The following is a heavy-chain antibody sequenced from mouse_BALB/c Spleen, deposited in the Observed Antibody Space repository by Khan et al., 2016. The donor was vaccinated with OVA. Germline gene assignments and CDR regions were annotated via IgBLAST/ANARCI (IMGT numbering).Heavy chain of an antibody. Sequence: VQLQQSGAELAKPGASVKMSCTPSGYTFTTYWIHWIKQRPGQGLEWIGYINPSTGSTEYNKNFKDKATLTADESSSTAYMQLNSLTSADTAVSYCARRGLYGLFAYWGQGTLVTVSA. D-gene: IGHD2-10*02. V-gene: IGHV1-7*01. CDR3: ARRGLYGLFAY. J-gene: IGHJ3*01. CDR2: INPSTGST. CDR1: GYTFTTYW.